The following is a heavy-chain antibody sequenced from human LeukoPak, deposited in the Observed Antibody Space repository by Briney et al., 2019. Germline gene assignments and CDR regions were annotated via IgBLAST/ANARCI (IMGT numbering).Heavy chain of an antibody. CDR3: VRDRSGQMEAFDI. V-gene: IGHV3-30-3*01. CDR2: ISHDEGNE. D-gene: IGHD5-24*01. CDR1: GFTFRNYA. Sequence: GGSLRLSCAASGFTFRNYAMHWVRQTPGKGLEWVTVISHDEGNEYYADSVKGRFTISRDNSKNSLYLQMNSLRVEDTAVYYCVRDRSGQMEAFDIWGQGTMVTVSS. J-gene: IGHJ3*02.